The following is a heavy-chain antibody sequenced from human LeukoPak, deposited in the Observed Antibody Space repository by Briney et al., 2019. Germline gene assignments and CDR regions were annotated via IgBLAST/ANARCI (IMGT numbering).Heavy chain of an antibody. CDR3: ATTYYYDRWGRAFDI. V-gene: IGHV1-69*01. J-gene: IGHJ4*02. D-gene: IGHD3-22*01. CDR2: IIPIFGTA. CDR1: GGTFSSYA. Sequence: PWASVTVSCKASGGTFSSYAISWVRQAPGQGLEWMGGIIPIFGTAKYAQKFQGRVTITADESTSTAYMELSSLRSEDTAVYYCATTYYYDRWGRAFDIWGQGTLVTVSS.